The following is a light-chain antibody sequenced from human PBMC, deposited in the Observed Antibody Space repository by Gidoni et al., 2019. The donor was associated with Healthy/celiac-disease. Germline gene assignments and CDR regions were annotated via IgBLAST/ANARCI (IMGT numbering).Light chain of an antibody. Sequence: EIVLTQSPGTLSLSPGERATLSCRASQSVSSSYLAWYQQKPGQAPRLLIYGASSRATGIPDRFSGSGSGTDFTLTISRLEPEDCAVYYCQQYGSSTGLTFXGXTKVEIK. J-gene: IGKJ4*01. CDR3: QQYGSSTGLT. CDR2: GAS. V-gene: IGKV3-20*01. CDR1: QSVSSSY.